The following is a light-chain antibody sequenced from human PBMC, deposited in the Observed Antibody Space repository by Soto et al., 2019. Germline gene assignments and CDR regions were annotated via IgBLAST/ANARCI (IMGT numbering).Light chain of an antibody. J-gene: IGKJ1*01. V-gene: IGKV3-20*01. CDR3: QQYGSPPPT. CDR1: QGLTSYS. Sequence: EIGLTQSPATLSLSPGERATLSCRASQGLTSYSLACHQQRLGQAPRLLIFGASIRATGIPDRFSGRGSGTDFPLTICRLEAEDFSDYYCQQYGSPPPTFGQGTKVDIK. CDR2: GAS.